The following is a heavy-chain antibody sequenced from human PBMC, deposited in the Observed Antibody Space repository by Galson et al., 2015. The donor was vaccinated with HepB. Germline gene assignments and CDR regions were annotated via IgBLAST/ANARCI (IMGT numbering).Heavy chain of an antibody. V-gene: IGHV3-30*04. D-gene: IGHD6-13*01. CDR3: ARDRLGAASSTGGFDY. Sequence: SLRLSCAASGFAFNNYAMNWVRQAPGKGLEWVASISYDGDYQHYTDSVKGRFTISRDSSRYTLYLQMNSLRSEDTAVYSCARDRLGAASSTGGFDYWGQGTLVTVST. CDR2: ISYDGDYQ. CDR1: GFAFNNYA. J-gene: IGHJ4*02.